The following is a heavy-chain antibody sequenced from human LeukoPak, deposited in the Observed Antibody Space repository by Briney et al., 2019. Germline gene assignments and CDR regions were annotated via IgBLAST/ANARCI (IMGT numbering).Heavy chain of an antibody. Sequence: PGGSLRLSCAASGFTFSSYSMNWVRQAPGKGLEWVSSISSSSSYIYYADSVKGRFTISRDNAKNSLYLQMNSLRAEDTAVYYWARDLRISGSGSSYYYMDVWGKGTTVTVSS. V-gene: IGHV3-21*01. CDR1: GFTFSSYS. D-gene: IGHD3-10*01. CDR3: ARDLRISGSGSSYYYMDV. J-gene: IGHJ6*03. CDR2: ISSSSSYI.